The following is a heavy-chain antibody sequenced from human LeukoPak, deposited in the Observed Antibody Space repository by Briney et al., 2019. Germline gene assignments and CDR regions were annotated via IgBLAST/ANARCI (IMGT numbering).Heavy chain of an antibody. D-gene: IGHD2-15*01. CDR3: AKQLGYCSDGSCYFPY. V-gene: IGHV3-23*01. J-gene: IGHJ4*02. CDR2: ISNNGGYT. CDR1: GFTFSSPA. Sequence: GGSLRLSCAASGFTFSSPAMSWARQPPGKGREWVSAISNNGGYTYYADSVQGRFTISRDNSKSTLCLQMNSLRAEDTAVYYCAKQLGYCSDGSCYFPYWGQGTLVTVSS.